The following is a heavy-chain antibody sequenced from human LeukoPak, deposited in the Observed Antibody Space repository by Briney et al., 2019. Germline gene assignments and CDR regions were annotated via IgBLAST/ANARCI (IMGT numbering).Heavy chain of an antibody. Sequence: GGSLRLSCAASGFTFRSYAMSWVRRAPGKGLEWVSAISGSGASTYYADSVKGRFTISRDNSKNTLYSQMDSLRAEDTAIYYCAKDRAGGYCSGKSCYVFDYWGQGTLVTVSS. J-gene: IGHJ4*02. CDR2: ISGSGAST. V-gene: IGHV3-23*01. D-gene: IGHD2-15*01. CDR3: AKDRAGGYCSGKSCYVFDY. CDR1: GFTFRSYA.